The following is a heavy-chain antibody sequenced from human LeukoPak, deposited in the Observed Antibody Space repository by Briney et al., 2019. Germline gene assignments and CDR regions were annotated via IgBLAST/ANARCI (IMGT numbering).Heavy chain of an antibody. CDR3: AKDNGAGDGYNFVY. J-gene: IGHJ4*02. Sequence: GGSLRLSCAASGFTFSSYSMNWVRQAPGKGLEWVSSISSSSSYIYYADSVKGRFTISRDNAKNSLYLQMNSLRAEDTAVYYCAKDNGAGDGYNFVYWGQGTLVTVSS. V-gene: IGHV3-21*01. D-gene: IGHD5-24*01. CDR2: ISSSSSYI. CDR1: GFTFSSYS.